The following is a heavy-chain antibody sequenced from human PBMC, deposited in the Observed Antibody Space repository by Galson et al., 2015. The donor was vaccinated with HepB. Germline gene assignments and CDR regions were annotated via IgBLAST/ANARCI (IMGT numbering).Heavy chain of an antibody. V-gene: IGHV3-11*06. CDR1: GFTFSDYY. CDR3: ARGRDGYNAFAY. CDR2: ISSKSDYS. J-gene: IGHJ4*02. D-gene: IGHD5-24*01. Sequence: SLRLSCAASGFTFSDYYMNWIRQAPGKGLEWISYISSKSDYSDYADSVKGRFTISRDNAKNSLYLQMNSLRVEDTAVYYCARGRDGYNAFAYWGQGALVTVSS.